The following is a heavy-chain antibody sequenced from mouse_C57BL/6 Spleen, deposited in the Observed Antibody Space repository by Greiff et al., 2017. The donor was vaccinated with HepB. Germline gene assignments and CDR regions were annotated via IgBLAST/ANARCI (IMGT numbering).Heavy chain of an antibody. CDR3: ARGHDGYWFAY. CDR2: IYPGSGNT. V-gene: IGHV1-76*01. Sequence: VQLQQSGAELVRPGASVKLSCKASGYTFTDYYINWVKQRPGQGLEWIARIYPGSGNTYYNEKFKGKATLTAEKSSSTAYMQLSSLTSEDSAVYFCARGHDGYWFAYWGHGTLVTVSA. J-gene: IGHJ3*01. CDR1: GYTFTDYY. D-gene: IGHD2-3*01.